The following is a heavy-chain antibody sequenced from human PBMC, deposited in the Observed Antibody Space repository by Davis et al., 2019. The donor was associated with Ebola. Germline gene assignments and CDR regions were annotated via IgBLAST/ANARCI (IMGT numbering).Heavy chain of an antibody. V-gene: IGHV1-2*04. CDR2: INPNSGGT. CDR3: ARRKRYCSGGSCYHSTIDY. J-gene: IGHJ4*02. D-gene: IGHD2-15*01. CDR1: GYTFTGYY. Sequence: ASVKVSCKASGYTFTGYYMHWVRQAPGQGLEWMGWINPNSGGTNYAQKFQGWVTMTRDTSISTAYMELSRLRSDDTAVYYCARRKRYCSGGSCYHSTIDYWGQGTLVTVSS.